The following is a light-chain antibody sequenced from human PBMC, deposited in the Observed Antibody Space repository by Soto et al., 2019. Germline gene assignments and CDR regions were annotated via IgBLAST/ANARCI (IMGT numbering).Light chain of an antibody. CDR1: QTISNW. V-gene: IGKV1-5*01. J-gene: IGKJ4*02. CDR3: QDYNSFST. CDR2: DAS. Sequence: ESQVGQTPTTQSASVGDRVNITFRASQTISNWLAWYQQKPGKAPKLLVYDASILESGVPSRFSGSGSGTEFTLPISGLQPDDFATYYCQDYNSFSTFAGGTKVDIK.